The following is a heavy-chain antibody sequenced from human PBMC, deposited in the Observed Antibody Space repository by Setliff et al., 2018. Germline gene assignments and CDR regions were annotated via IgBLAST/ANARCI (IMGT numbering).Heavy chain of an antibody. CDR1: RGSFSGYY. Sequence: PSETLSLTCAVYRGSFSGYYWSWIRQPPGKRLEWIGEIIHSGSTNYNPSLKSRVTMSIDTSKNQFSLKLNSVTAADMAVYYCAREQWLDPPGYYYMDVWAKGTTVTVSS. D-gene: IGHD6-19*01. V-gene: IGHV4-34*12. CDR3: AREQWLDPPGYYYMDV. CDR2: IIHSGST. J-gene: IGHJ6*03.